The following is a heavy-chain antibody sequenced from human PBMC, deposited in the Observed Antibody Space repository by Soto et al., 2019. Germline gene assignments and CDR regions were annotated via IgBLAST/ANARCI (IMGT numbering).Heavy chain of an antibody. CDR2: IYPGDSDT. CDR3: ARSEYWYPLPGGIAFEI. J-gene: IGHJ3*02. CDR1: GYSFTSYW. V-gene: IGHV5-51*01. Sequence: GESLKISCKGSGYSFTSYWIGWVRQMPGKGLEWVGIIYPGDSDTRYSPSFQGQVTISADKSISTAYLQWSSLKASDTAMYYCARSEYWYPLPGGIAFEIWGQGTMVTVSS. D-gene: IGHD2-2*01.